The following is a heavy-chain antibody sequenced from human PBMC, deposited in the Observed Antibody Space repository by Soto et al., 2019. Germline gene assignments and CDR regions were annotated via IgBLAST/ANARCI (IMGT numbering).Heavy chain of an antibody. J-gene: IGHJ4*02. CDR3: STTRFNWNYDTNFDF. V-gene: IGHV3-9*01. D-gene: IGHD1-7*01. Sequence: DVHLVESGGGLVQPGRSLRLSCAASGFTLEHYAIHWVRQPPGKGLEWVSGFNWISGSVGYADFVKGRFTISRDNAKNSLYLQMNSLGVEDTALYYCSTTRFNWNYDTNFDFWGQGTLVTVSS. CDR2: FNWISGSV. CDR1: GFTLEHYA.